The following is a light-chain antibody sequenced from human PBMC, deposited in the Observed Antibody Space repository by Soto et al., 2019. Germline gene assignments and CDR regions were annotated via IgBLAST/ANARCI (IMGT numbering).Light chain of an antibody. V-gene: IGLV2-8*01. CDR2: EVT. Sequence: QSVLTQPPSASGSPGQSVTISCTGTSSDIGGYDHVSWYRQDPGKAPKVMIYEVTKRPSGVPDRFSGSTAGNTASLTVFGLQAEDEANYYCGSFAGPVWVFGGGTKLTVL. CDR1: SSDIGGYDH. CDR3: GSFAGPVWV. J-gene: IGLJ3*02.